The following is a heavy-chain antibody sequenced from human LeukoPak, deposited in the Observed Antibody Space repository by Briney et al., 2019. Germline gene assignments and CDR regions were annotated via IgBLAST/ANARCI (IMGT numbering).Heavy chain of an antibody. CDR1: GYSFTTYW. J-gene: IGHJ4*02. CDR2: IYPGDSDT. Sequence: GESLKISCTGSGYSFTTYWIAWVRPTTGKGLGWMGIIYPGDSDTIYSPSFQGQVTVSADKSISTAYLQWSSLRASDTAMYYCARASGAVAGKGNEYWGQGTLVTVSS. D-gene: IGHD6-19*01. V-gene: IGHV5-51*01. CDR3: ARASGAVAGKGNEY.